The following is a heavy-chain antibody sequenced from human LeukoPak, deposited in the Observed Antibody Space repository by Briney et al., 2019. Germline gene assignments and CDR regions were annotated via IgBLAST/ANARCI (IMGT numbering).Heavy chain of an antibody. CDR1: GFNLSVYG. V-gene: IGHV3-33*01. CDR3: ARAKGDLIDY. CDR2: MWHDGSNK. J-gene: IGHJ4*02. Sequence: PGGSLRLSCTASGFNLSVYGMHWVRQAPGKGLEWVAVMWHDGSNKHYADSVKGRCTMSRVKSKNTLYLEMNSLRGEDTAVYYCARAKGDLIDYWGQGTMVIVSS. D-gene: IGHD2-21*02.